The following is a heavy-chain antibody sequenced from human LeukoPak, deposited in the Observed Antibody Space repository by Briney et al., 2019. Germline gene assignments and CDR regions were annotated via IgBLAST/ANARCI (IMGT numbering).Heavy chain of an antibody. J-gene: IGHJ4*02. Sequence: AGGSLRLSCAASGFIFTNYFMSWVRQAPGKGLEWVASIKHDGSEKYYVDSVRGRSTISRDNTKNSLYLQMSSLRAEDTAVYYCATDRGWRTSGYYLYYFEYWGQGTLVTFSS. D-gene: IGHD3-3*01. CDR1: GFIFTNYF. CDR3: ATDRGWRTSGYYLYYFEY. V-gene: IGHV3-7*01. CDR2: IKHDGSEK.